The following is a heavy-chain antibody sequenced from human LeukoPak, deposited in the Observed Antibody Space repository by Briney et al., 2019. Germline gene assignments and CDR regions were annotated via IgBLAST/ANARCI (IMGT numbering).Heavy chain of an antibody. D-gene: IGHD2-2*01. V-gene: IGHV3-21*01. J-gene: IGHJ6*02. Sequence: GSLRLSCAASGFDFSNYATTWVRQAPGRGLEWVSSISSTNTYIYYADSVKGRFTISRDNSKNTLYLQMNSLRAEDTAVYYCAKADIVVVPAALLGYGMDVWGQGTTVTVSS. CDR3: AKADIVVVPAALLGYGMDV. CDR2: ISSTNTYI. CDR1: GFDFSNYA.